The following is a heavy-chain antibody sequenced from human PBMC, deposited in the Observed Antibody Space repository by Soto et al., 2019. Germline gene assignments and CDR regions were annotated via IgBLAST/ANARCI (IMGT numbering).Heavy chain of an antibody. CDR2: ISSSSSYI. D-gene: IGHD4-4*01. CDR1: GFTFSSYS. J-gene: IGHJ4*02. CDR3: ARDRMTTVTKFDY. Sequence: GGSLRLSCAASGFTFSSYSMNWVRQAPGKGLEWVSSISSSSSYIYYADSVKGRFTISRDNAKNSLYLQMNSLRAEDTAVYYCARDRMTTVTKFDYWGQGTLVTVSS. V-gene: IGHV3-21*01.